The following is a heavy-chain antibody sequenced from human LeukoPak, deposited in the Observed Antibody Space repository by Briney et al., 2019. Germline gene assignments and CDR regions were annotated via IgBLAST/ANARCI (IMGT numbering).Heavy chain of an antibody. J-gene: IGHJ4*02. D-gene: IGHD6-13*01. CDR2: INHSGGT. V-gene: IGHV4-34*01. CDR3: ARVAAGTRAAGEFDY. CDR1: GGSFSGYS. Sequence: SETLSLTCAVYGGSFSGYSWNWIRQPLVKGLEWIGEINHSGGTNYNPSLKSRVTISVDTSKNQFSLKLSSVTAADTAVYYCARVAAGTRAAGEFDYWGQGTLVTVSS.